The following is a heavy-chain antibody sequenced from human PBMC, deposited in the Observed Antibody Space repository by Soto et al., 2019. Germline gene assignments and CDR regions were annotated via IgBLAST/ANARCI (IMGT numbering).Heavy chain of an antibody. J-gene: IGHJ5*02. CDR1: GYTFTNYY. CDR2: INPNSGGT. D-gene: IGHD1-1*01. CDR3: ARGSNWNSNWFDP. V-gene: IGHV1-2*02. Sequence: ASVKVSCKTSGYTFTNYYMHWVRKAPGQWLECMGWINPNSGGTMFAQKFQGRVTMTRDTSISTVYMELTSLSSDDTAVYYCARGSNWNSNWFDPWGQGTQVTVSS.